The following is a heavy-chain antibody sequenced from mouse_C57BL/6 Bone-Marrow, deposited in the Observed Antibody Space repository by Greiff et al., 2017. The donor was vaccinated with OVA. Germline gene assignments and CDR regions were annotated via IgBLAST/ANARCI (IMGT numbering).Heavy chain of an antibody. CDR3: AREGTTVVAGDYAMDY. CDR2: IYPRDGST. D-gene: IGHD1-1*01. CDR1: GYTFTSYD. J-gene: IGHJ4*01. Sequence: QVHVKQSGPELVKPGASVKLSCKASGYTFTSYDINWVKQRPGQGLEWIGWIYPRDGSTKYNEKFKGKATLTVDTSSSTAYMELHSLTSEDSAVYFCAREGTTVVAGDYAMDYWGQGTSVTVSS. V-gene: IGHV1-85*01.